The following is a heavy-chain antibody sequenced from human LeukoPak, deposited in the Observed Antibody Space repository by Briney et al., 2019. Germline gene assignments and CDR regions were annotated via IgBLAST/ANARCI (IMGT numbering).Heavy chain of an antibody. CDR3: ARSFCSSTNCYVVFDY. Sequence: ASVNVSCKASGYTFTSYAMNWVRQAPGQGLEWMGWIKPNSGGTNYAQKFQGRVTMTRDTSISTAYMELSRLRSDDTAVYYCARSFCSSTNCYVVFDYWGQGTLVTVS. CDR2: IKPNSGGT. D-gene: IGHD2-2*01. J-gene: IGHJ4*02. V-gene: IGHV1-2*02. CDR1: GYTFTSYA.